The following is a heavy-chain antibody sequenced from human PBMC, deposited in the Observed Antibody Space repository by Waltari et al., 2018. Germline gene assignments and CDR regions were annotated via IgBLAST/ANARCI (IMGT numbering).Heavy chain of an antibody. V-gene: IGHV3-23*04. CDR3: AKSTGSYYEVFDY. J-gene: IGHJ4*02. CDR2: ISGSGGTT. D-gene: IGHD1-26*01. CDR1: GFTFSNYG. Sequence: EVRLVESGGGLVQPGGSLTLSCAASGFTFSNYGMSWVRQAPGKGLDCFSTISGSGGTTFYADSVKGRFTMSKDNSKNTLFLQMNSLRFDDTAEYYCAKSTGSYYEVFDYWGRGTLVTVSS.